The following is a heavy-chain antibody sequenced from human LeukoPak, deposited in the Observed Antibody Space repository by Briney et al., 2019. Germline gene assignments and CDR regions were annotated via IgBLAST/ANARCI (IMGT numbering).Heavy chain of an antibody. Sequence: PSETLSLTCTVSGGSISSYYWSWIRQPAGKGLEWIGRIYTSGSTNYNPSLKSRVTMSVDTSKNQFSLKLSSVTAADTAVYYCARDTPYYDSSGYYSVWGQGTKVTVSS. CDR2: IYTSGST. CDR3: ARDTPYYDSSGYYSV. J-gene: IGHJ3*01. D-gene: IGHD3-22*01. CDR1: GGSISSYY. V-gene: IGHV4-4*07.